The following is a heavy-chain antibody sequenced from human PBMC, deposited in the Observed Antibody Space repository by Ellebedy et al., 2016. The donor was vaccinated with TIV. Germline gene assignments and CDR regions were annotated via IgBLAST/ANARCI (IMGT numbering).Heavy chain of an antibody. Sequence: MPGGSLRLSCAVSGGSISSSNWWSWVRQPPGKGLEWIVEIYHSGSTNYNSSLKSRVTISVDKSKNQFSLKLSSVTAADTAAYYCAGPHYGSGSYYNGNAFDIWGQGTMVTVSS. CDR3: AGPHYGSGSYYNGNAFDI. J-gene: IGHJ3*02. CDR2: IYHSGST. V-gene: IGHV4-4*02. D-gene: IGHD3-10*01. CDR1: GGSISSSNW.